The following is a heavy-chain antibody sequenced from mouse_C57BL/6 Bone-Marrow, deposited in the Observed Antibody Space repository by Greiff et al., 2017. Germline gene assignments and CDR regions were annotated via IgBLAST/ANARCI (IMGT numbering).Heavy chain of an antibody. CDR2: IFPGRGST. CDR1: GYTFTSYW. D-gene: IGHD1-1*02. Sequence: QVQLQQPGAELVKPGASVKMSCQASGYTFTSYWITWVKQRPGQGLEWIGDIFPGRGSTNYNEKFKNKATLTVDTSSSTAYMQLSSLTSEDSAVYYCAGWSYAMGYWSRGTSVTVSS. CDR3: AGWSYAMGY. J-gene: IGHJ4*01. V-gene: IGHV1-55*01.